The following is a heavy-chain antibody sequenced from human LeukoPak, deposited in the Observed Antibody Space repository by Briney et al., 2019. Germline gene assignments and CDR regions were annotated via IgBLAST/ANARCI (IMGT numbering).Heavy chain of an antibody. V-gene: IGHV1-69*13. CDR1: GGTFSSYA. CDR2: IIPIFGTA. D-gene: IGHD4-11*01. Sequence: SVKVSCKASGGTFSSYAISWVRQAPGQGLEWMGGIIPIFGTANYAQKFQGRVTITADESTSTAYMELSSLRSEDTAVYYCARDLREGNYGPLGEFDPWGQGTLVTVSS. CDR3: ARDLREGNYGPLGEFDP. J-gene: IGHJ5*02.